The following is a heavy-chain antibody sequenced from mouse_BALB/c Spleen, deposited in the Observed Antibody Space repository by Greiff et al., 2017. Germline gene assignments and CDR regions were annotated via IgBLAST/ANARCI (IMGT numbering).Heavy chain of an antibody. J-gene: IGHJ4*01. CDR3: TREDYGSSYYYAMDY. D-gene: IGHD1-1*01. CDR1: GYSFTSYW. CDR2: IYPGNSDT. Sequence: VQLKESGTVLARPGASVKMSCKASGYSFTSYWMHWVKQRPGQGLEWIGAIYPGNSDTSYNQKFKGKAKLTAVTSASTVYMELSSLTNEDSAVYYCTREDYGSSYYYAMDYWGQGTSVTVSS. V-gene: IGHV1-5*01.